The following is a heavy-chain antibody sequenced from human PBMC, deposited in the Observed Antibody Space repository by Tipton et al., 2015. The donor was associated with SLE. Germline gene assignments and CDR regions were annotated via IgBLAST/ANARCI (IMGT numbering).Heavy chain of an antibody. Sequence: QSGAEVKKPGASAKVSCKASGYTFTSYYMHWVRQAPGQGLEWMGIINPSGGSTSYAQKFQGRVTMTRDTSTSTVYMELSSLRSEDTAVYYCAREVAFGVPISWGQGTLVTVSS. CDR2: INPSGGST. J-gene: IGHJ4*02. V-gene: IGHV1-46*01. CDR1: GYTFTSYY. CDR3: AREVAFGVPIS. D-gene: IGHD3-3*01.